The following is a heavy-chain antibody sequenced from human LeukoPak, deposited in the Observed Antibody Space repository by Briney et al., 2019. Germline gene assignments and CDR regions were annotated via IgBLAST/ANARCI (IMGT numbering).Heavy chain of an antibody. Sequence: GGSLRLSCAASGFTFSTYVMSWVRQAPGKGLEWVSAISGSVGSTYYADSVKGRFTISRDNSKNTLYLQMNSLGADDTAVYYCAKGNWRYFDYWGQGTLVTVS. CDR1: GFTFSTYV. CDR3: AKGNWRYFDY. J-gene: IGHJ4*02. V-gene: IGHV3-23*01. D-gene: IGHD1-1*01. CDR2: ISGSVGST.